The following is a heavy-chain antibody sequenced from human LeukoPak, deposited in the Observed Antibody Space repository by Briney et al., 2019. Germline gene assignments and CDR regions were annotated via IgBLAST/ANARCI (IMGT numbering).Heavy chain of an antibody. CDR1: GGSFSGYY. CDR2: INHSGST. V-gene: IGHV4-34*01. Sequence: SETLSLTCAVYGGSFSGYYWSLIRQPPGKGLEWIGEINHSGSTNYNPSLKSRVTISVDTSKNQFSLKLSSVTAADTAVYYCARGRGAALYYYYMDVWGKGTTVTVSS. D-gene: IGHD3-10*01. J-gene: IGHJ6*03. CDR3: ARGRGAALYYYYMDV.